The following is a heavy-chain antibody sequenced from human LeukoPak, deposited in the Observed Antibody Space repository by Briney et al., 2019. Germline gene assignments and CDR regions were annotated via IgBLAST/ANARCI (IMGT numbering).Heavy chain of an antibody. Sequence: GGSLRLSCAASGFTFSSYAMHWVRQAPGKGLEWVAVISYDGSNKYYADSVKGRFTISRDNSKNTLYLQMNSLRAEDTAVYYCATPGATHDYWGQGTLVTVSS. CDR2: ISYDGSNK. J-gene: IGHJ4*02. CDR1: GFTFSSYA. CDR3: ATPGATHDY. D-gene: IGHD1-26*01. V-gene: IGHV3-30-3*01.